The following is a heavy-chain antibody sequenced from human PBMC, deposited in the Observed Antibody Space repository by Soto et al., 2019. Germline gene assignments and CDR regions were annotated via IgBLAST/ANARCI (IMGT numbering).Heavy chain of an antibody. D-gene: IGHD5-12*01. CDR3: ALDIVATIGPNYYGMDV. Sequence: ASVKVSCKASGYTFTSYYMHWVRQAPGQGLEWMGIINPSGGSTSCAQKFQGRVTMTRDTSTSTVYMELSSLRSEDTAVYYCALDIVATIGPNYYGMDVWGQGTTVTVSS. V-gene: IGHV1-46*01. J-gene: IGHJ6*02. CDR1: GYTFTSYY. CDR2: INPSGGST.